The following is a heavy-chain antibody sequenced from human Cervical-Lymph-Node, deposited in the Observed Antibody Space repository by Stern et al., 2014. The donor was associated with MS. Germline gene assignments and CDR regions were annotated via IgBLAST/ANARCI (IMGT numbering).Heavy chain of an antibody. CDR1: SGSISSGGYD. Sequence: VQLVESGPGLVKPSQTLSLTCTVSSGSISSGGYDWAWIRQYPRRGLEWIGSIFSSGSTFYNPSLKSRVTISLDTSKNQFFLRLTSVTAADTAVYYCAREHYYGAGSQHGMDVWGQGTTVTVSS. V-gene: IGHV4-31*03. CDR2: IFSSGST. CDR3: AREHYYGAGSQHGMDV. J-gene: IGHJ6*02. D-gene: IGHD3-10*01.